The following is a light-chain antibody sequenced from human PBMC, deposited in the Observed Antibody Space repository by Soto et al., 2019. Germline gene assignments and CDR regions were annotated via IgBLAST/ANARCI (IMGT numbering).Light chain of an antibody. V-gene: IGLV1-40*01. Sequence: QSVLTQPPSVSGAPGQRVTISRTGSSSNIGAGYDVHWYQQLPGTAPKLLIYGNSNRPSGVPDRFSGSKSGTSASLAITGLQAEDEADYYCQSYDSSLSGSYVFGTGTQLTVL. J-gene: IGLJ1*01. CDR1: SSNIGAGYD. CDR2: GNS. CDR3: QSYDSSLSGSYV.